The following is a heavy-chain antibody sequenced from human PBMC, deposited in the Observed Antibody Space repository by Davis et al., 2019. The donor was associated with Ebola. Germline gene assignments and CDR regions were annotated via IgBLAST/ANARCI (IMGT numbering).Heavy chain of an antibody. J-gene: IGHJ6*02. D-gene: IGHD4-11*01. Sequence: ASVKVSCKASGYTFTRYAMHWVRQAPGQRLEWMGWINAGNGNTKYSQKFQGRVTITRDTSASTAYMELSSLRSEDTAVYYCARDTRRFGYSNPRYYYGMDVWGQGTTVTVSS. CDR2: INAGNGNT. CDR3: ARDTRRFGYSNPRYYYGMDV. V-gene: IGHV1-3*01. CDR1: GYTFTRYA.